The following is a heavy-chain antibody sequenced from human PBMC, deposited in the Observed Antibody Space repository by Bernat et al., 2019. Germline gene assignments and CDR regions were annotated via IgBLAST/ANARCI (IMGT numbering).Heavy chain of an antibody. CDR2: INLSGDT. V-gene: IGHV4-34*01. Sequence: QVQLQQLGAGLLKPSETLSLTCAVYGGSFRGYYCSWIRQPPGKGLEWIGEINLSGDTDYNPSLKSRVTISVDTSKNHFSLNLTSVTDADTAVYYCAGVHSPYCSSTRCYSNAFHIWGQGTMVTVSS. D-gene: IGHD2-2*01. CDR1: GGSFRGYY. CDR3: AGVHSPYCSSTRCYSNAFHI. J-gene: IGHJ3*02.